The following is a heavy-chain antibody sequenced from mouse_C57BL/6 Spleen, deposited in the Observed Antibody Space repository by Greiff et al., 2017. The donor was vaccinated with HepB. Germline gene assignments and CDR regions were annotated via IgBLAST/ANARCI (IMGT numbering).Heavy chain of an antibody. D-gene: IGHD1-1*01. CDR3: ARNSIYYYIDY. CDR1: GYNFTSYW. Sequence: VQLQQPGAELVKPGASVKLSCKASGYNFTSYWMHWVKQRPGQGLEWIGMIHPNSGSTNYNEKFKSKATLTVDKSSSTAYMQLSSLTSEDSAVYYCARNSIYYYIDYWGQGTTLTVSS. CDR2: IHPNSGST. V-gene: IGHV1-64*01. J-gene: IGHJ2*01.